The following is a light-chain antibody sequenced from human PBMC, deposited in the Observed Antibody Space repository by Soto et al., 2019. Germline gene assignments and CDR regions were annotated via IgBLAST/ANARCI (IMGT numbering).Light chain of an antibody. Sequence: AIRMTQSPSSLSASTGDRVTITCRASQGISSYLAWYQQKPGKAPKLLIYAASTLQSGVPSRFSGSGSGTDFTLTISSLEPEDFAVYYCQQRRNWPPLTFGGGTKVEIK. J-gene: IGKJ4*01. CDR1: QGISSY. CDR3: QQRRNWPPLT. CDR2: AAS. V-gene: IGKV1-8*01.